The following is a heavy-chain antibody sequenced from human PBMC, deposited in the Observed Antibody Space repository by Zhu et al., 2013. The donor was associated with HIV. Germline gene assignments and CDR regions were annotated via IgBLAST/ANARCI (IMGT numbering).Heavy chain of an antibody. CDR3: ARSARVTMIVVVTYWYFDL. CDR1: GGTFSSYT. V-gene: IGHV1-69*02. Sequence: QVQLVQSGAEVKKPGSSVKVSCKASGGTFSSYTISWVRQAPGQGLEWMGRIIPILGIANYAQKFQGRVTITADKSTSTAYMELSSLRSEDTAVYYCARSARVTMIVVVTYWYFDLWGRGTLVTVSS. J-gene: IGHJ2*01. D-gene: IGHD3-22*01. CDR2: IIPILGIA.